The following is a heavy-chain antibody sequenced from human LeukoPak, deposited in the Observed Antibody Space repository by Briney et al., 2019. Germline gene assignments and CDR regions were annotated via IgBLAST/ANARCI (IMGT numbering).Heavy chain of an antibody. CDR3: ARDLRLQARPKGDPLGY. Sequence: GASVKVSCKASGYSFTSYGISWVRQAPGQGLEWMGWISAYNGNTNYEQKLQGRVTMTTDTSTSTAYMELRSLRSDDTAVYYCARDLRLQARPKGDPLGYWGQGTLVTVSS. V-gene: IGHV1-18*01. CDR2: ISAYNGNT. CDR1: GYSFTSYG. J-gene: IGHJ4*02. D-gene: IGHD6-6*01.